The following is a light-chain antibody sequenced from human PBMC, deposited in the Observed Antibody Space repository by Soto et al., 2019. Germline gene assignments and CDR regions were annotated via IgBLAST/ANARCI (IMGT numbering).Light chain of an antibody. CDR3: QQYGSAPNT. V-gene: IGKV3-20*01. J-gene: IGKJ3*01. CDR2: DAS. CDR1: QSVRNNY. Sequence: EIVLTQSPGTLSLSPGERATLSCRASQSVRNNYFAWYQQKPGQAPRLLIHDASTRATGIPDRFSGSGSGTDFTLTINRLEPEDFAVYDCQQYGSAPNTFGPGTKVDI.